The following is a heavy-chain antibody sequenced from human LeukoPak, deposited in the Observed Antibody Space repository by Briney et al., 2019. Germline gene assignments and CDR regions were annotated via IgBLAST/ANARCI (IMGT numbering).Heavy chain of an antibody. J-gene: IGHJ4*02. CDR3: ASRPGGAMVRGEPDY. V-gene: IGHV4-4*02. CDR1: GGSISSSNW. Sequence: SETLSLTCAVSGGSISSSNWWSWVRQPPGKGLEWIGEIYHSGSTNYNPSLKSRVTISVDTSKNQFSLKLSSVTAADTAVYYCASRPGGAMVRGEPDYWGQGTLVTVSS. CDR2: IYHSGST. D-gene: IGHD3-10*01.